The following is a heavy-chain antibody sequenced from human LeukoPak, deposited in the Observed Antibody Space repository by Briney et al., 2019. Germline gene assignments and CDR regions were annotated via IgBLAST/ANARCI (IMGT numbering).Heavy chain of an antibody. D-gene: IGHD3-9*01. CDR3: ASQYYDILTGYHFDY. J-gene: IGHJ4*02. CDR1: GGSISSSSYY. Sequence: SSETLSLTCTVSGGSISSSSYYWGWIRQPPGKGLEWIGSIYYSGSTYYNPSLKSRVTISVDTSKNQFSLKLSSVTAADTAVYYCASQYYDILTGYHFDYWGQGTLVTVSS. CDR2: IYYSGST. V-gene: IGHV4-39*07.